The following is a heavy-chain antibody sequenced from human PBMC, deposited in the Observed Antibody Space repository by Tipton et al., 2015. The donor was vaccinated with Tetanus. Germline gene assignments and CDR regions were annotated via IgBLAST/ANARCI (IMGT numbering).Heavy chain of an antibody. J-gene: IGHJ4*02. CDR3: ARADYNLARKGPFDS. Sequence: TLSLTCAVYGGSFSAYYWTWIRQPPGKGLEWIGEINHSGSAKYIPSLKSRATISVDTSKNQFSLNLSSVTAADTAVYYCARADYNLARKGPFDSWGQGTQVIVS. CDR1: GGSFSAYY. D-gene: IGHD5-12*01. V-gene: IGHV4-34*01. CDR2: INHSGSA.